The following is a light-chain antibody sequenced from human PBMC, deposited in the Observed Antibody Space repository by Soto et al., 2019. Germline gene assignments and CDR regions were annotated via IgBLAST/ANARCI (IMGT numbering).Light chain of an antibody. CDR2: GAS. CDR3: QQYNNWPPWT. V-gene: IGKV3-15*01. Sequence: EKVMTQSPATLSMSPGERATLSCRASQSVSSYLAWYQQKPGQAPRLLIYGASTRATGIPARFSGSGSGTEFTLTISSLQSEDFAVYYCQQYNNWPPWTFGQGTKVDIK. J-gene: IGKJ1*01. CDR1: QSVSSY.